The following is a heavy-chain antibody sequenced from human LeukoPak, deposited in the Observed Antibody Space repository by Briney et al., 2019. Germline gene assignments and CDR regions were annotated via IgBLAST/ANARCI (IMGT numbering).Heavy chain of an antibody. CDR3: AKGHYYGSGSLDY. J-gene: IGHJ4*02. D-gene: IGHD3-10*01. CDR2: IGGRDGST. CDR1: GFTFSSYG. V-gene: IGHV3-23*01. Sequence: GGSLRFSRAASGFTFSSYGMSWVRQAPGKGLEWVSAIGGRDGSTYYADSVKGRFTISRDNSKNTLYVQMNSLRAEDTAVYYCAKGHYYGSGSLDYWGQGTLVTVSS.